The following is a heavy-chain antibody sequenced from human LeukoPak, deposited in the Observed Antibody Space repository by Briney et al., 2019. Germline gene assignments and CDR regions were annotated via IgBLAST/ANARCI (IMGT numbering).Heavy chain of an antibody. CDR2: IYYSGST. CDR1: VGSISSSSYY. J-gene: IGHJ4*02. Sequence: SETLSLTCTVSVGSISSSSYYWGWIRQRPGKRLEWIGSIYYSGSTYYNPSLKSRVTISVDTSNNQFSLKLSSVTAADTAVYYCARPSTPYSSGLENIDYWGQGTLVTVSS. CDR3: ARPSTPYSSGLENIDY. D-gene: IGHD6-19*01. V-gene: IGHV4-39*07.